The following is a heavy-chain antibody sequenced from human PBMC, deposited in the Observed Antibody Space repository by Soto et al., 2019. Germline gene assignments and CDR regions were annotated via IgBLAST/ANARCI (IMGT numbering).Heavy chain of an antibody. CDR2: ISYTGRT. D-gene: IGHD7-27*01. J-gene: IGHJ6*02. V-gene: IGHV4-61*03. Sequence: LSLTCIVSGDSVTSGSYYWTWLRQPPGKGLEWIGYISYTGRTKYNPSLQSRVTISVDTSKNDFSLNLSSVTAADTAVYFCAREWGLLPYYVMNVWGHGXAVTVYS. CDR3: AREWGLLPYYVMNV. CDR1: GDSVTSGSYY.